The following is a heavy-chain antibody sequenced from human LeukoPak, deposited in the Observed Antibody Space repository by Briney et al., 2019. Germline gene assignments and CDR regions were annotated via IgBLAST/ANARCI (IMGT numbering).Heavy chain of an antibody. CDR3: TRDQTPYY. Sequence: GGSLRLSCAASGFTFSSYEMNWVRQAPGKGLEWVGFIRSQIYGGTPEYAASVKGRFTISRDDSEGVAYLQMNSLKTEDTAVYYCTRDQTPYYWGQGTLVTVSS. V-gene: IGHV3-49*04. J-gene: IGHJ4*02. CDR2: IRSQIYGGTP. CDR1: GFTFSSYE.